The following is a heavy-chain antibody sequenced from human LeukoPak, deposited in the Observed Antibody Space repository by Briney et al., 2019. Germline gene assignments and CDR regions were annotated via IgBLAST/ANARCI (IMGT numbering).Heavy chain of an antibody. CDR2: IWHDGSDN. CDR3: ARGGYTIFGVEDFDY. D-gene: IGHD3-3*01. J-gene: IGHJ4*02. V-gene: IGHV3-30*02. CDR1: GFTFSTYG. Sequence: GGSLRLSCAASGFTFSTYGMHWVRQAPGKGLEWVAFIWHDGSDNNYADSVKGRFTISRDNSKSTLYLQMNSLRAEDTAVYYCARGGYTIFGVEDFDYWGQGTLVTVSS.